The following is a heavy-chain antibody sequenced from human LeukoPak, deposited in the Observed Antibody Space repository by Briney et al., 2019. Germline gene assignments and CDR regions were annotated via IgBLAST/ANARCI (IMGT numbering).Heavy chain of an antibody. J-gene: IGHJ4*02. V-gene: IGHV3-48*03. CDR1: GFTFSSYE. CDR2: ISSSGSTI. Sequence: GGSLRLSCAASGFTFSSYEMNWVRQAPGKGLEWVSYISSSGSTIYYADSVKGRFTISRDNSKNTLYLQMNSLRVEDTAVYYCASASRGVYFDSSGYSDYWGQGTLVTVSS. CDR3: ASASRGVYFDSSGYSDY. D-gene: IGHD3-22*01.